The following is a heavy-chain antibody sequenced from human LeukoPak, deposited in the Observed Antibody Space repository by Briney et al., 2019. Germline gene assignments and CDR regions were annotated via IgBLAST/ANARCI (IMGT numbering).Heavy chain of an antibody. Sequence: PGRSLRLSCAASGFTFSSYGMHWVRQAPGKGLEWVAVISYDGSNKYYADSVKGRFTISRDNSKNTLYLQMNSLRAEDTAVYYCAKGYSYYYDSDWGRGTLVTVSS. D-gene: IGHD3-22*01. CDR3: AKGYSYYYDSD. CDR2: ISYDGSNK. V-gene: IGHV3-30*18. J-gene: IGHJ4*02. CDR1: GFTFSSYG.